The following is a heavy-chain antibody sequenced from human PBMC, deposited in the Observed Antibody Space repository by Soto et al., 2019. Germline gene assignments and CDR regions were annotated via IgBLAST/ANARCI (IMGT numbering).Heavy chain of an antibody. J-gene: IGHJ4*02. Sequence: GGSLRLSCAASGFTFSSYAMSWVRQAPGKGLEWVSAISGSGGSTYYTDSVKGRFTISRDNSKNTLYLQMNSLRAEDTAVYYCAKVPSVITFGGVTDTFDYWGQGTLVTVSS. CDR3: AKVPSVITFGGVTDTFDY. V-gene: IGHV3-23*01. CDR2: ISGSGGST. D-gene: IGHD3-16*01. CDR1: GFTFSSYA.